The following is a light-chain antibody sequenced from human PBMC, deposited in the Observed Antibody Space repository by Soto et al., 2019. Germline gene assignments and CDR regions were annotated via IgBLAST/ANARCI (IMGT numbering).Light chain of an antibody. CDR2: AAS. V-gene: IGKV1-9*01. CDR3: QPPTA. CDR1: QGISSY. Sequence: DIQLTQSPSFLSASLGDRVTITCRASQGISSYLAWYQQKPGKAPKLLIYAASTLQSGVPSSFSGSGSGTDFTLTISSLQPEDFATYDCQPPTAFGPGTKGDI. J-gene: IGKJ3*01.